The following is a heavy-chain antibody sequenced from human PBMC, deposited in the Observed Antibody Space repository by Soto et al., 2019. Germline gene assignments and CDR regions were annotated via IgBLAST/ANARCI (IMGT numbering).Heavy chain of an antibody. CDR3: ARDDSFYGEPGYGMNV. J-gene: IGHJ6*02. D-gene: IGHD4-17*01. CDR1: GATISSGGFY. CDR2: IYYTGST. Sequence: QVQLQESGPGLVEASQTLSLTCTVSGATISSGGFYWSWIRQRPGKGLEWIGHIYYTGSTYYNPSLNSRVTLPVDMSRNQFSLKLRSVTAADTAKYFCARDDSFYGEPGYGMNVWGQGTTVTVSS. V-gene: IGHV4-31*03.